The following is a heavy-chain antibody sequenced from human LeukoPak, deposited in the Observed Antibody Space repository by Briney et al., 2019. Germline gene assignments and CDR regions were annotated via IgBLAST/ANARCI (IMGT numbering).Heavy chain of an antibody. Sequence: SETLSLTCTVSVGSISSGNYYWSWIRQPAGKGLEWIGHIYTSGTTYNPSLKSRVTISVDTSKNQFSLNLSSMTAADTAVYYCARDSLYNFWSGYYHTTYYFDYWGQGTLVTVSS. CDR2: IYTSGT. D-gene: IGHD3-3*01. CDR3: ARDSLYNFWSGYYHTTYYFDY. CDR1: VGSISSGNYY. V-gene: IGHV4-61*09. J-gene: IGHJ4*02.